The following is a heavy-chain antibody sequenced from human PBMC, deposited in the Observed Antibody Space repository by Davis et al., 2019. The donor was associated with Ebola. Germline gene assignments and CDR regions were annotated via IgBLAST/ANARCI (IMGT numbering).Heavy chain of an antibody. CDR3: ARHGAAMVPYYYYGMDV. CDR1: GGSISSSSYY. J-gene: IGHJ6*02. CDR2: IYYSGST. Sequence: PSETLSLTCTVSGGSISSSSYYWGWIRQPPGKGLEWIGSIYYSGSTYYNPSLKSRVTISVDTSKNQFSLKLSSVTAADTAVYYCARHGAAMVPYYYYGMDVWGQGTTVTVSS. D-gene: IGHD5-18*01. V-gene: IGHV4-39*01.